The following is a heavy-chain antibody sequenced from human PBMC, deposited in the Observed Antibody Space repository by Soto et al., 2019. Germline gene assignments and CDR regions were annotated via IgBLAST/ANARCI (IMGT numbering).Heavy chain of an antibody. Sequence: EVQLVESGGGVVRPGGSLRLSCAASGFTFDDYGMSWVRQAPGKGLEWVSGINWNGGSTGYADSVKGRFTIPRDNAKNSLYLQMNSLRAEDTALYYCARESGASGWFPGPLSGMDVWGQGTTVTVSS. CDR1: GFTFDDYG. D-gene: IGHD6-19*01. J-gene: IGHJ6*02. CDR2: INWNGGST. CDR3: ARESGASGWFPGPLSGMDV. V-gene: IGHV3-20*04.